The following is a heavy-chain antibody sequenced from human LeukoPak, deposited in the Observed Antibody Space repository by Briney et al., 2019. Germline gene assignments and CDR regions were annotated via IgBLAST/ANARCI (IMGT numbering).Heavy chain of an antibody. D-gene: IGHD6-19*01. V-gene: IGHV3-30*04. Sequence: PGRSLRLSCAASGFTFSSYAMHWVRQAPGKGLEWVAVISYDGSNKYYADSVKGRFTISRDNSKNTLYLQMNSLRAEDTAVYYCARDPVSSGYQSDYWGQGTLVTVSS. CDR2: ISYDGSNK. CDR1: GFTFSSYA. CDR3: ARDPVSSGYQSDY. J-gene: IGHJ4*02.